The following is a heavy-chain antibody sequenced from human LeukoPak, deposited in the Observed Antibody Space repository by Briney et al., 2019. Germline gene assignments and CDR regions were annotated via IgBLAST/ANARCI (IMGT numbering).Heavy chain of an antibody. V-gene: IGHV3-21*01. CDR2: ISSSSSYI. D-gene: IGHD3-9*01. J-gene: IGHJ4*02. Sequence: GGSLRLSCAAPGFTFSSYSMNWVRQAPGKGLEWVSSISSSSSYIYYADSVKGRFTISRDNAKNSLYLQMNSLRAEDTAVYYCAREAYDILTGYYFDYWGQGTLVTVSS. CDR3: AREAYDILTGYYFDY. CDR1: GFTFSSYS.